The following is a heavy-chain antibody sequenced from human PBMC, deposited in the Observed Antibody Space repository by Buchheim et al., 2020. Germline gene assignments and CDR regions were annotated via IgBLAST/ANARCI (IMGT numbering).Heavy chain of an antibody. CDR2: IWYDGSNK. D-gene: IGHD5-12*01. J-gene: IGHJ4*02. V-gene: IGHV3-33*01. CDR3: ARDQGYSHGHIIDY. Sequence: QVQLVESGGGVVQPGRSLRLSCAASGFTFSSYGMHWVRQAPGKGLEWVAIIWYDGSNKYYGDSVKGRFTISRDNSKNTLYLQMNSLRAEDTAVYYCARDQGYSHGHIIDYWGQGTL. CDR1: GFTFSSYG.